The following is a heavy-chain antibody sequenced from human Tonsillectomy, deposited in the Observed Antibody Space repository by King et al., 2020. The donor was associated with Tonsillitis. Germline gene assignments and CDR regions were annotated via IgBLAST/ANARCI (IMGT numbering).Heavy chain of an antibody. CDR2: IRSKVYGGTT. Sequence: VQLVESGGGLVQPGRSLRLSCTSSGFTFGDYAMTWVRQAPGKGLEWVGLIRSKVYGGTTEYAASVKGRFTISRDDSKSIAYLQMNSLKIEDTAVYYCTRQLGYCSGGSCYDSDAWAAFDIWGQGTMVTVSS. J-gene: IGHJ3*02. CDR3: TRQLGYCSGGSCYDSDAWAAFDI. CDR1: GFTFGDYA. D-gene: IGHD2-15*01. V-gene: IGHV3-49*04.